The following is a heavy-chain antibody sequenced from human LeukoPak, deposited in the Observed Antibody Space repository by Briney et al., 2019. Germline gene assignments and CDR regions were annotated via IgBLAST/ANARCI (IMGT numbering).Heavy chain of an antibody. Sequence: SETLSLTCTVSGGSISSYYWSWIRQPPGKGLEWIGYIYYSGSTNYNPSLKSRVTISVDTSKNQFSLKLSSVTAADTAVYYCARALYSYGIDYSGQGTLVTVSS. V-gene: IGHV4-59*01. CDR2: IYYSGST. J-gene: IGHJ4*02. CDR1: GGSISSYY. D-gene: IGHD5-18*01. CDR3: ARALYSYGIDY.